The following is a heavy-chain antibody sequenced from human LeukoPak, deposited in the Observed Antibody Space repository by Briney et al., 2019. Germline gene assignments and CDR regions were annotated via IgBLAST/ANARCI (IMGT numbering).Heavy chain of an antibody. V-gene: IGHV5-51*01. CDR1: GNRFTTYW. D-gene: IGHD3-10*01. CDR3: ARNYFYGSGSYYNPFAS. Sequence: GESLEISCKGSGNRFTTYWIGWVRPVPGKGLEWMGIIYPGDSDTRYSPSFQGQVTISADTSINTAYLQWSSLKASDTAMYYCARNYFYGSGSYYNPFASWGQGTLVTVSS. CDR2: IYPGDSDT. J-gene: IGHJ5*01.